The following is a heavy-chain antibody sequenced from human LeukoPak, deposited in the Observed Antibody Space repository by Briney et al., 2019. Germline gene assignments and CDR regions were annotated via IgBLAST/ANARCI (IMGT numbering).Heavy chain of an antibody. CDR2: IKQDGSEK. V-gene: IGHV3-7*01. D-gene: IGHD3-22*01. CDR1: GFTFSDYY. J-gene: IGHJ4*02. Sequence: PGGSLRLSCAASGFTFSDYYMSWIRQAPGKGLEWVANIKQDGSEKYYVDSVKGRFTISRDNAKNSLYLQMNSLRAEDTAVYYCARVYYYDSSAVPPHWGQGTLVTVSS. CDR3: ARVYYYDSSAVPPH.